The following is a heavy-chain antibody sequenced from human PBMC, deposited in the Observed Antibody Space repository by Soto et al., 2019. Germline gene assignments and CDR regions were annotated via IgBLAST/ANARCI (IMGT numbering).Heavy chain of an antibody. J-gene: IGHJ4*01. CDR2: ISYDGSNK. CDR3: AKAMVVVPALSGGGGFDK. CDR1: GFTFRSYG. D-gene: IGHD2-21*02. Sequence: PSGSLRLSCAASGFTFRSYGMHWVRQAPVKGLEWVAVISYDGSNKYCADSVKGRFIISGDNSNNTLYMQMKSLRAEDTAVYYCAKAMVVVPALSGGGGFDKWGQGTLVIVSS. V-gene: IGHV3-30*18.